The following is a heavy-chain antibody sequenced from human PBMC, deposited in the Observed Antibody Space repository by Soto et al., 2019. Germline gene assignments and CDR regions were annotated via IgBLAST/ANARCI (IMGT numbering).Heavy chain of an antibody. Sequence: EVQLVESGGGLVKPGGSLRLSCAASGFTFSSYSMNWVRQAPGKGLEWVSSISSSSSYIYYADSVKGRFTISRDNAKNSLYLQMNSLRAEDTAVYYCARGGLGLKTPDASDIRGQGTMVTVSS. J-gene: IGHJ3*02. CDR2: ISSSSSYI. CDR1: GFTFSSYS. CDR3: ARGGLGLKTPDASDI. V-gene: IGHV3-21*01. D-gene: IGHD1-7*01.